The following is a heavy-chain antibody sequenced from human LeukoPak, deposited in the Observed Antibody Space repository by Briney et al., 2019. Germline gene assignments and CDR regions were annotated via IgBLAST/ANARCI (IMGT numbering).Heavy chain of an antibody. CDR2: INHSGST. CDR1: GGSFSGYY. V-gene: IGHV4-34*01. Sequence: KSSETLSLTCAVYGGSFSGYYWSWIRQPPGKGLEWIGEINHSGSTNYNPSLKSRVTISVDTSKNQFSLKLSSVTAADTAVYYCARDGAGFSQDYYYYYMDVWGKGTTVTVSS. CDR3: ARDGAGFSQDYYYYYMDV. J-gene: IGHJ6*03. D-gene: IGHD6-19*01.